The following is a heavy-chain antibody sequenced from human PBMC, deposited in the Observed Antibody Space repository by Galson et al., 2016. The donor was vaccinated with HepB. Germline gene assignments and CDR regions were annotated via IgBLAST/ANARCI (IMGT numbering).Heavy chain of an antibody. CDR1: GFTFNYYA. CDR2: TSYDVTQK. Sequence: SLRLSCAASGFTFNYYALHWVRQAPGKGLGWVATTSYDVTQKFYADGVRGRFTISRDNAQNTLLLQMNSLTTQDTAVYYCVRDVFATGIPSAFDYWGQGTPVTVSS. J-gene: IGHJ4*02. V-gene: IGHV3-30*04. CDR3: VRDVFATGIPSAFDY. D-gene: IGHD2-2*01.